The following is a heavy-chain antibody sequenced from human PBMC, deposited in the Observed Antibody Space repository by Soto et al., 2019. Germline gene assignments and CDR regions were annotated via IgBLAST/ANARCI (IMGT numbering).Heavy chain of an antibody. V-gene: IGHV1-18*01. J-gene: IGHJ4*02. D-gene: IGHD3-10*01. CDR1: GYAFTTYG. CDR3: ARGRYGEY. Sequence: QVHLVQSGAEVKKPGASVKVSCKGSGYAFTTYGITWVRQAPGQGLEWMGWISAHNSNTNYAQKLQGRVTVTRDTSTSTAYMELRSLRSDDTAVYYCARGRYGEYWGQGALVTVSS. CDR2: ISAHNSNT.